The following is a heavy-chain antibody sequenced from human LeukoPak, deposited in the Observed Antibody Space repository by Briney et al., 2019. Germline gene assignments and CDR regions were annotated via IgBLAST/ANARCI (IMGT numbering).Heavy chain of an antibody. CDR3: AKDYRIAAAAYYYYYYGMDV. CDR1: GFTFSSYW. J-gene: IGHJ6*02. D-gene: IGHD6-13*01. V-gene: IGHV3-7*01. CDR2: IKQDGSEK. Sequence: GGSLRLSCAASGFTFSSYWMSWVRQAPGKGLEWVANIKQDGSEKYYADSVKGRFTISRDNSKNTLYLQMNSLRAEDTAVYYCAKDYRIAAAAYYYYYYGMDVWGQGTTVTVSS.